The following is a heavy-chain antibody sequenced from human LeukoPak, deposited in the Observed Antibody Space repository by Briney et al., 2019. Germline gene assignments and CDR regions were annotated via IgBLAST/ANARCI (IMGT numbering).Heavy chain of an antibody. CDR3: ARVPNYSGSYSDS. CDR1: GGSISSHY. CDR2: IYYSGST. Sequence: SETLSLTCTVSGGSISSHYWSWVRQPPGKGLEWIGYIYYSGSTNYNPSLKSRVTISVDTSKNQFSLKLSSVTAADTAVYYCARVPNYSGSYSDSWGQGTLVTVSS. J-gene: IGHJ4*02. V-gene: IGHV4-59*11. D-gene: IGHD1-26*01.